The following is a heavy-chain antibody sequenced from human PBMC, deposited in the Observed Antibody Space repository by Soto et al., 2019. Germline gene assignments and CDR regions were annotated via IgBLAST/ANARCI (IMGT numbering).Heavy chain of an antibody. D-gene: IGHD1-1*01. V-gene: IGHV4-59*01. Sequence: SETLSLTCTVSGGSISSYYWSWIRQPPGKGLEWIGYIYYSGITNYNPSLKSRVTISVDTSKNQFSLKLSSVTAADTAVYYCARGYAEYFQQWGQGPLLTVSS. CDR1: GGSISSYY. CDR3: ARGYAEYFQQ. CDR2: IYYSGIT. J-gene: IGHJ1*01.